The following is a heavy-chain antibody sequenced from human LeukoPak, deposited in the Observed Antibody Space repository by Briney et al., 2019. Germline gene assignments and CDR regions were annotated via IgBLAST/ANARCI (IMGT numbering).Heavy chain of an antibody. Sequence: SETLSLTCTVSGGSINSRSYSWGWIRQPPGEGLEWIGSIYYGGSTYYKSSLKSRVTMSVDTSKKQFSLKLTSVTAADMAVYFCARQFLVGSTFHAFDLWGQGTRVTVSS. D-gene: IGHD1-26*01. CDR3: ARQFLVGSTFHAFDL. J-gene: IGHJ3*01. V-gene: IGHV4-39*07. CDR1: GGSINSRSYS. CDR2: IYYGGST.